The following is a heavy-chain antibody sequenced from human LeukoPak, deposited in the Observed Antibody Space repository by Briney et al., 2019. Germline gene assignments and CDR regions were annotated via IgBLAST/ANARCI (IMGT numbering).Heavy chain of an antibody. CDR1: GFTFSSYA. CDR2: ISGSGGST. Sequence: GGSLRLSCAASGFTFSSYAMSWVRQAPGKGLEWVSTISGSGGSTYYADSVKGRFSISRDNAKDSLYLQMNSLRAEDTALYYCARTRYSSGNYFDCWGQGTLVTVSS. CDR3: ARTRYSSGNYFDC. V-gene: IGHV3-23*01. J-gene: IGHJ4*02. D-gene: IGHD1-26*01.